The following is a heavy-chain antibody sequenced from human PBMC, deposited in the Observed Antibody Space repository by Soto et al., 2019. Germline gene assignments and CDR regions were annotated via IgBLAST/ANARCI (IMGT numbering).Heavy chain of an antibody. J-gene: IGHJ5*02. V-gene: IGHV1-69*13. D-gene: IGHD3-22*01. CDR3: ARDRGPSSGYYPYWFDP. Sequence: SVKVSCKASGGTFSSYAITCVRQAPGQGLEWMGGIIPIFGTANYAQKFQGRVTITADESTSTAYMELSSLRSEDTALYYCARDRGPSSGYYPYWFDPWGQGTLVTVSS. CDR2: IIPIFGTA. CDR1: GGTFSSYA.